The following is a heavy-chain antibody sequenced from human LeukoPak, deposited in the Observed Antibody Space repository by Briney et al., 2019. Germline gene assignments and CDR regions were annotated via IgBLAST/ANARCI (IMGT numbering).Heavy chain of an antibody. V-gene: IGHV3-23*01. J-gene: IGHJ1*01. CDR2: ISGSGGST. CDR3: AKMTTVTPSFFQH. Sequence: TGGSLRLSCAASGFTFSSYAMSWVRQAPGKGLEWVSAISGSGGSTYYADSVKGRFTISRDNSKNTLYLQVNSLRAEDTAVYYCAKMTTVTPSFFQHWGQGTLVTVSS. D-gene: IGHD4-17*01. CDR1: GFTFSSYA.